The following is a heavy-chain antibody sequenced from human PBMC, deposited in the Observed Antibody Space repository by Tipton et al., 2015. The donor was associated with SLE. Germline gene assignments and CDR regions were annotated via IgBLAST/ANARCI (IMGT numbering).Heavy chain of an antibody. CDR1: GGSISSSSYP. J-gene: IGHJ6*02. Sequence: TLSLTCTVSGGSISSSSYPWAWIRQPPGKGLGWIGSVYYSGKTSYNPSLMSRVIMSEDTSTNQFSLSLSSVTAADTAVYYCATSDFYGSGQGLDVWGQGTTVTVSS. D-gene: IGHD2/OR15-2a*01. CDR2: VYYSGKT. V-gene: IGHV4-39*07. CDR3: ATSDFYGSGQGLDV.